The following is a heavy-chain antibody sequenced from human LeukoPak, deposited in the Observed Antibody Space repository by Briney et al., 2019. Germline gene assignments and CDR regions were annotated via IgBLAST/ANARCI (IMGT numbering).Heavy chain of an antibody. J-gene: IGHJ4*02. Sequence: GGSLRLFCAASGFTFSTYWMHWVRQAPGKGLVWVSRVYSDGWSTIYADSVKGRFTISRDNAKNTLYLQMNGLRAEDTAVYYCARDFLPPYSSARWNFDYWGQGTLVTVSS. CDR2: VYSDGWST. CDR1: GFTFSTYW. CDR3: ARDFLPPYSSARWNFDY. V-gene: IGHV3-74*01. D-gene: IGHD3-22*01.